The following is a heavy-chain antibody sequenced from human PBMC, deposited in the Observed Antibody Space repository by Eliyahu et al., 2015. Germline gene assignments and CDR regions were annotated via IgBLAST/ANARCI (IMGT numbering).Heavy chain of an antibody. CDR2: IVVGSGNT. CDR1: GFTFTSXX. D-gene: IGHD2-2*01. V-gene: IGHV1-58*01. Sequence: QMQLVQSGPEVKKPGTSVKVSCXASGFTFTSXXXQXVRQARGQRLEWIGWIVVGSGNTNYXQKFQERVTITRDMSTSTAXMELSSLRSEDTAVYYCAADLSIGGVGGGSVVPAATVGYWGQGTLVTVSS. CDR3: AADLSIGGVGGGSVVPAATVGY. J-gene: IGHJ4*02.